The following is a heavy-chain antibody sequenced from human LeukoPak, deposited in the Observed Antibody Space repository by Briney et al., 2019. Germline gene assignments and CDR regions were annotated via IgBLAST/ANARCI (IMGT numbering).Heavy chain of an antibody. J-gene: IGHJ6*04. CDR2: IHPSGGST. V-gene: IGHV1-46*01. CDR3: ALTLAAPNHDYDGMDV. Sequence: ASVKVSCKASGYTFTSYYMHWVRQAPGQGLEWMGVIHPSGGSTSYAQKFQGRVTMTRDTSTSTVYMELSSLRSEDTAVYYCALTLAAPNHDYDGMDVWGKGTTVTASS. CDR1: GYTFTSYY. D-gene: IGHD2-15*01.